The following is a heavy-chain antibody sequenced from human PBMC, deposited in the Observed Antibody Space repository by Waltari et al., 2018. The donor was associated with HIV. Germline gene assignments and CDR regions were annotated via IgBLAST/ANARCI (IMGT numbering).Heavy chain of an antibody. CDR2: INGDGSEK. J-gene: IGHJ6*01. V-gene: IGHV3-7*01. Sequence: EHLVESGGGLVRPGGSLRLSCVAPGFRIRGSWMTWVRQVPGRGLQWVANINGDGSEKVYVDSLKGRFIISRDNAKNSVFLQMNRLRADDTAIYYCARDLTPTACPLNYYYGLDVWGQGATVTVST. CDR1: GFRIRGSW. CDR3: ARDLTPTACPLNYYYGLDV. D-gene: IGHD3-10*01.